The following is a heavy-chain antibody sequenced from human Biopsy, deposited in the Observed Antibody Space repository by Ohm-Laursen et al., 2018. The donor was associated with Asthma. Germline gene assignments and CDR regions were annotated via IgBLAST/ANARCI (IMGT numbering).Heavy chain of an antibody. V-gene: IGHV1-3*04. J-gene: IGHJ3*01. Sequence: ATVKISCKASGYNFISFAIHWVRQAPGQRLEWMGWVNTGNGDTKYSQKFQGRVTTTRDTSASTAYMELRSLRSEDTATYYCARTYYDFLTGQVKDVFGVWGQGTMVTVSS. CDR1: GYNFISFA. CDR2: VNTGNGDT. D-gene: IGHD3-9*01. CDR3: ARTYYDFLTGQVKDVFGV.